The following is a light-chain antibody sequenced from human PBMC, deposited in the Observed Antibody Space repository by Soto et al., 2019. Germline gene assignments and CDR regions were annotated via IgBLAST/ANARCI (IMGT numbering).Light chain of an antibody. V-gene: IGKV1-33*01. J-gene: IGKJ2*01. Sequence: DIQMTQSPSSLSASVGDRVTITCQASQGISNYLSWYQQKPGKAPKLLINDASNLETGVPSRFSGSGSGTDFTFTISSLQPEDVATYYCQQYDILLYTFGQGTRLEIK. CDR2: DAS. CDR3: QQYDILLYT. CDR1: QGISNY.